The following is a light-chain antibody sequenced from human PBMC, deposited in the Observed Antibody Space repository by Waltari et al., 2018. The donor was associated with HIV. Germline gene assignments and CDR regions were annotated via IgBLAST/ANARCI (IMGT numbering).Light chain of an antibody. J-gene: IGLJ2*01. V-gene: IGLV2-11*01. CDR2: DVT. Sequence: QSALTQPRSVSGCPGRPVTIPCTGTSSDVGGHNYVSWYQEHPGKAPKLMIYDVTKRPSGLPVLFSASKSGATASLTISGRQADDAADYYCFSYSDRCTLVLGGGTKQTVL. CDR3: FSYSDRCTLV. CDR1: SSDVGGHNY.